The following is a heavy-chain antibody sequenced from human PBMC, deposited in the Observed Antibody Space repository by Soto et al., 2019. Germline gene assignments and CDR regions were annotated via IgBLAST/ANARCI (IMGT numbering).Heavy chain of an antibody. CDR3: ARDSPTCGGDCYYY. D-gene: IGHD2-21*02. CDR2: ISSSSSTI. Sequence: GGSLRLSCAASGFTFSSYSMNWVRQATGKGLEWVSYISSSSSTIYYADSVKGRFTISRDNAKNSLYLQMNSLRDEDTAVYYCARDSPTCGGDCYYYWGQGTLVTVSS. CDR1: GFTFSSYS. J-gene: IGHJ4*02. V-gene: IGHV3-48*02.